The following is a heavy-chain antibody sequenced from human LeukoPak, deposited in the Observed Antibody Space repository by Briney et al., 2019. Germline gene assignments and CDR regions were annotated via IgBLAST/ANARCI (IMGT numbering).Heavy chain of an antibody. Sequence: GGSLRLSCAASGFTFSGYSMNWVRQAPGKGLEWVSSISSGSSYIYYTDSVKGRFTISRDNAKNTLYLQMNSLRAEDTAVYYCARGVPPADVWGQGTTVTVSS. CDR2: ISSGSSYI. CDR1: GFTFSGYS. CDR3: ARGVPPADV. J-gene: IGHJ6*02. V-gene: IGHV3-21*01.